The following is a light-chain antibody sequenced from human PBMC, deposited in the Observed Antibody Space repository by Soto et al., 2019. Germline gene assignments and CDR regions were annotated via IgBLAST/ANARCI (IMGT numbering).Light chain of an antibody. Sequence: EIVLTQPPGPLSVSPGDRVTLSCRASQTVNNNYLAWYQQKPGQAPRLLIFGASSRATGIPDRFSGRGSGTEFTLTISRLEPEDFAVYYCQQYDSSPRTFGQGTKV. CDR3: QQYDSSPRT. J-gene: IGKJ1*01. V-gene: IGKV3-20*01. CDR2: GAS. CDR1: QTVNNNY.